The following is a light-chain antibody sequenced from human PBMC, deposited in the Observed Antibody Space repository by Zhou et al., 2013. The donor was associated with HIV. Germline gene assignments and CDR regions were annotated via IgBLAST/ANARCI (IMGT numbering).Light chain of an antibody. CDR1: QGISSY. J-gene: IGKJ2*01. CDR3: QQYDTYSQFA. V-gene: IGKV1-8*01. Sequence: AIRITQSPSSLSASTGDRVTITCRASQGISSYLAWYQQKPGKAPKLLIYAASTLQSGVPSRFSGSGSGTDFTLTISCLQSEDFATYYCQQYDTYSQFAFGQGTKLEIK. CDR2: AAS.